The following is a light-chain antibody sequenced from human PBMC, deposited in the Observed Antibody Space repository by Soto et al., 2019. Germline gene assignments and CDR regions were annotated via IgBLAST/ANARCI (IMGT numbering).Light chain of an antibody. CDR3: CAYAGTFINYD. CDR1: SSDVGGYNY. J-gene: IGLJ1*01. Sequence: QSALTQPRSLSGSPGQSVTISCTGTSSDVGGYNYVSWYQQHPGKAPKLMIYDVTKRPSGVPDRFSGSKSGNTASLTISGLQDEDEADYYCCAYAGTFINYDFGTGTKVTVL. CDR2: DVT. V-gene: IGLV2-11*01.